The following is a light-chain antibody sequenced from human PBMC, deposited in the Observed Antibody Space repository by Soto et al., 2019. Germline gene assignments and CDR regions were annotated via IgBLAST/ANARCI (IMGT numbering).Light chain of an antibody. CDR3: QQYASSPIT. Sequence: DIVLTQSPGTLSLSPGERATLSCRASQSVSSNYLAWYQHRPGQAPRLLIYGASSRATGIPDRFSGSGSGTDFTLTINRLEPEDFAVYYCQQYASSPITFGQGTRLEI. CDR2: GAS. CDR1: QSVSSNY. J-gene: IGKJ5*01. V-gene: IGKV3-20*01.